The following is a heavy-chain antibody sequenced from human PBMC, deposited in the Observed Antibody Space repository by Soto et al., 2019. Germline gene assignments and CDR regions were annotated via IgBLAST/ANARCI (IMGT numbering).Heavy chain of an antibody. CDR2: ISSSSSYI. J-gene: IGHJ6*02. V-gene: IGHV3-21*01. CDR3: XXXANTFVTSDXXLYSYGMDV. D-gene: IGHD4-17*01. CDR1: GFTFSSYS. Sequence: EVQLVESGGGVVKPGGSLRLSCAASGFTFSSYSMNWVRQAPGKGLEWVASISSSSSYIYYADSVKGRFTISRDNAKXSLXXXXXXLXAXXXXXXXXXXXANTFVTSDXXLYSYGMDVWGQGTTVTASS.